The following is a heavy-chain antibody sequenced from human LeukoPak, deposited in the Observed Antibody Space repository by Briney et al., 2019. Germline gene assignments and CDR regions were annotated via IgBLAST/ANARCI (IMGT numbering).Heavy chain of an antibody. Sequence: SETLSLTCAVYGGSFSGYYWSWIRQPPGKGLEWIGEINHSGSTNYNPSLKSRVTISVDTSKSQFSLKLSSVTAADTAVYYCARGLIVVVPADMQRQCCMDLWGKGTTVTVSS. D-gene: IGHD2-2*01. CDR3: ARGLIVVVPADMQRQCCMDL. CDR1: GGSFSGYY. J-gene: IGHJ6*03. CDR2: INHSGST. V-gene: IGHV4-34*01.